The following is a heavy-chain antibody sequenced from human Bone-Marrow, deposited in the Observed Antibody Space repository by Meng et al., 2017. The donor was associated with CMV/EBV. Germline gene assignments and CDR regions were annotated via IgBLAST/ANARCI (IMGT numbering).Heavy chain of an antibody. Sequence: ASVKVSCKASGYTFTGYYMHWVRQAPGQGLEWMGWINPNSGGTNYAQKFQGRVTMTRDTSIITAYMELSRLRSDDTAVYYCARELRIGSWFDPWGQGTLVTVSS. CDR1: GYTFTGYY. CDR3: ARELRIGSWFDP. CDR2: INPNSGGT. V-gene: IGHV1-2*02. D-gene: IGHD2-15*01. J-gene: IGHJ5*02.